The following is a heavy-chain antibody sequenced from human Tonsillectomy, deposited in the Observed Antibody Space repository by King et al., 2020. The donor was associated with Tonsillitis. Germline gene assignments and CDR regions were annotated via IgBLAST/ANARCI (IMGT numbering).Heavy chain of an antibody. D-gene: IGHD1-1*01. CDR1: GFTFSSYS. CDR2: ISGSSSTI. V-gene: IGHV3-48*01. Sequence: VQLVESGGGLVQPGGSLRLSCAASGFTFSSYSMNWVRQAPGKGLEWVSYISGSSSTIYYADSVKGRFTISRHNAKNSLYLQMNSLRAEDTAVYYCARERDLESYFDYWGQGTLGTVSS. J-gene: IGHJ4*02. CDR3: ARERDLESYFDY.